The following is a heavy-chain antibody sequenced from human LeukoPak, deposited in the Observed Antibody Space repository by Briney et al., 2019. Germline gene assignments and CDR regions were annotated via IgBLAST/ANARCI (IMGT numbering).Heavy chain of an antibody. J-gene: IGHJ1*01. V-gene: IGHV1-2*02. CDR2: INPNSGGT. CDR3: ASGSYEYFQH. D-gene: IGHD1-26*01. CDR1: GYTFTSYG. Sequence: ASVKVSCKASGYTFTSYGISWVRQAPGQGLEWMGWINPNSGGTNYAQKFQGRVTMTRDTSISTAYMELSRLRSDDTAVYYCASGSYEYFQHWGQGTLVTVSS.